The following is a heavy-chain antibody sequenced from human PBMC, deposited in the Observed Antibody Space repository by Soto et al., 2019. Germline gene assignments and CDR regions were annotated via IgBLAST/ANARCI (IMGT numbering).Heavy chain of an antibody. Sequence: SETLSLTCTVSGGSVSSGSYYWSWIRQPPGKGLEWIGYIYYSGSTNYNPSPKSRVTISVDTSKNQFSLKLSSVTAADTAVYYCARERARDYYDSSGYYYFDYWGQGTLVTVSS. V-gene: IGHV4-61*01. D-gene: IGHD3-22*01. CDR2: IYYSGST. CDR3: ARERARDYYDSSGYYYFDY. J-gene: IGHJ4*02. CDR1: GGSVSSGSYY.